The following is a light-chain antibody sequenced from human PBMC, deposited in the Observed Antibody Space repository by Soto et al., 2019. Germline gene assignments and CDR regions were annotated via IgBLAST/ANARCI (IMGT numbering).Light chain of an antibody. CDR3: SSYTSSSTPYYV. CDR1: SSDVGGYNY. V-gene: IGLV2-14*01. Sequence: QSVLTQPASVSGSPGQSITISCTGTSSDVGGYNYVSWYQQHPGKAPKLMIYDVSYRPSGVSNRFSGSKSGDTASLTISGLQAEDEADYYCSSYTSSSTPYYVFGTGNKVTVL. J-gene: IGLJ1*01. CDR2: DVS.